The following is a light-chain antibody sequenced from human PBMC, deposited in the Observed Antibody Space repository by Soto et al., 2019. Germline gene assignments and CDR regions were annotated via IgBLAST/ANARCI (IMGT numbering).Light chain of an antibody. V-gene: IGKV1-8*01. CDR3: QQYYSYPRT. Sequence: AIRMTQSPSSLSASTGDRVTITCRASQGISSYLAWYQQKPGKAPKLLIYAASTLQSGVPSRFSGSGSGTDFTLTISCLQSEDFATYDCQQYYSYPRTCGQGTKVEIK. J-gene: IGKJ1*01. CDR2: AAS. CDR1: QGISSY.